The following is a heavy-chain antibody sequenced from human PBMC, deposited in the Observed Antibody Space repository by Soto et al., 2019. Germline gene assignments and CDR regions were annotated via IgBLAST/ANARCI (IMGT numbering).Heavy chain of an antibody. V-gene: IGHV1-18*01. CDR1: GYTFASYG. CDR2: ISGYNGDT. J-gene: IGHJ4*02. D-gene: IGHD3-10*01. Sequence: QVQLVQSGAEVKKAGASVKVSCKASGYTFASYGISWVRQAPGQGLEWMGWISGYNGDTNYAEKLQDRVTMTTDTYTSTVNMELRSLRSDDTAVYYGARGGRGVTLYFDYWGQGNLVTVSS. CDR3: ARGGRGVTLYFDY.